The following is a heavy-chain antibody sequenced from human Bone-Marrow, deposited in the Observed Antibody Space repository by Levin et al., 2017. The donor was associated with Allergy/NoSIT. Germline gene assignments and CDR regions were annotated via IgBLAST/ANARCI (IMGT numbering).Heavy chain of an antibody. Sequence: GESLKISCKASGYTFNSYGISWVRQAPGQGLEWMGWISAYNGNTNYAQNLRGRVTMTTDTSTSTAYMELRSLRSDDTAVYYCASSNYNSGWETRSDAFDIWGQGTMVTVSS. CDR3: ASSNYNSGWETRSDAFDI. V-gene: IGHV1-18*01. CDR1: GYTFNSYG. CDR2: ISAYNGNT. J-gene: IGHJ3*02. D-gene: IGHD6-19*01.